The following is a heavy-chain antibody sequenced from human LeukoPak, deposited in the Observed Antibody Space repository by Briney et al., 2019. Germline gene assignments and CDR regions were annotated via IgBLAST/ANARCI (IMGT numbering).Heavy chain of an antibody. D-gene: IGHD6-13*01. CDR2: INHSGST. CDR3: ARESSPPPSSSWYNWFDP. J-gene: IGHJ5*02. CDR1: GGSFSGYY. V-gene: IGHV4-34*01. Sequence: SETLSLTCAVYGGSFSGYYWSWIRQPPGKGLEWIGEINHSGSTNYNPSLKSRVTISVDTSKNQFSLKLSSVTAADTAVYYCARESSPPPSSSWYNWFDPWGQGTLVTVSS.